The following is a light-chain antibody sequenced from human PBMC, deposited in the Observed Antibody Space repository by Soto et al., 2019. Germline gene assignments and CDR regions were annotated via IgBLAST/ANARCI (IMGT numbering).Light chain of an antibody. J-gene: IGLJ2*01. Sequence: QSALTQPPSVSGSPGQSVTISCTGTSSDVGAYNFVSWYQQHPGKAPKLIIFDVSARPSGGPDRFSGSKSGNTASLTISGLQADDEADYYCCSYAGTYSPVLGGGTKVTVL. CDR2: DVS. CDR1: SSDVGAYNF. CDR3: CSYAGTYSPV. V-gene: IGLV2-11*01.